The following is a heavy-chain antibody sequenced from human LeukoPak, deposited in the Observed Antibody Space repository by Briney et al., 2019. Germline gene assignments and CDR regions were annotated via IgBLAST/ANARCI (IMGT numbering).Heavy chain of an antibody. V-gene: IGHV3-48*03. CDR2: ISSSGSTI. CDR1: GFTFSSYE. D-gene: IGHD4-17*01. Sequence: GGSLRLSCAASGFTFSSYEMNWVRQAPGKGLEWVSYISSSGSTIYYADSVKGRFTISRDNAKNSLYLQMNSLRAEDTAVYYCWIMTTVTKSDYWGQGTLVTVSS. J-gene: IGHJ4*02. CDR3: WIMTTVTKSDY.